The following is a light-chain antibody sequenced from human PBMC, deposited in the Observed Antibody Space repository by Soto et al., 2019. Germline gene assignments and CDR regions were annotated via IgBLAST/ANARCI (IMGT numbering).Light chain of an antibody. CDR2: GNN. J-gene: IGLJ1*01. CDR3: AAWDDRLNGPV. V-gene: IGLV1-44*01. Sequence: QSVLTQPPSASGTPGQRVSISCSGSSSNIGGNTVNWYQQIPGTAPKLLIYGNNQRPSGVHDRFSGSTSATSDSLAISGLQSEDEGDYYCAAWDDRLNGPVFGTGTKVTVL. CDR1: SSNIGGNT.